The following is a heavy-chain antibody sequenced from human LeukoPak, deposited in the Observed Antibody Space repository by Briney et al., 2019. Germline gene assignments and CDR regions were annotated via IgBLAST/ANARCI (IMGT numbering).Heavy chain of an antibody. CDR1: GGSISSSSYY. CDR2: IYYSGST. V-gene: IGHV4-39*01. J-gene: IGHJ5*02. D-gene: IGHD3-10*01. CDR3: APLLLWFGDGPLDP. Sequence: SETLSLTCTVSGGSISSSSYYWGWIRQPPGKGLEWIGSIYYSGSTYYNPSLKSRVTISVDTSKNQFSLKLSSVTAADTAVYYRAPLLLWFGDGPLDPWGQGTLVTVSS.